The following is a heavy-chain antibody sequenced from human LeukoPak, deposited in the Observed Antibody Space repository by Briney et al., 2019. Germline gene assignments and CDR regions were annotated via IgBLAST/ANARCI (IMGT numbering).Heavy chain of an antibody. J-gene: IGHJ4*02. D-gene: IGHD6-19*01. Sequence: SETLSLTCAVYGGSFSGYYWSWIRQPPGKGLEWIGEINHSGSTSYNPSLKSRVTISVDTSKNQFSLKLSSVTAADTAVYYCASLRGAVAGPHPTDYWGQGTLVTVSS. V-gene: IGHV4-34*01. CDR3: ASLRGAVAGPHPTDY. CDR2: INHSGST. CDR1: GGSFSGYY.